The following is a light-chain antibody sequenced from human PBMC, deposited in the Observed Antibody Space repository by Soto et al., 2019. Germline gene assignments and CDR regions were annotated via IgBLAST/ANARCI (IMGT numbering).Light chain of an antibody. J-gene: IGKJ2*03. CDR1: QDINVY. Sequence: DIQMTQSPSSVSASIGDTVTITCRASQDINVYLNWYQQKPGEVPKLLIYSASTLHSGVPSRFTASGSETDFTLTIRRLKPEDFATYYCQHGYVAQYSFGQGTKVDI. CDR3: QHGYVAQYS. V-gene: IGKV1-39*01. CDR2: SAS.